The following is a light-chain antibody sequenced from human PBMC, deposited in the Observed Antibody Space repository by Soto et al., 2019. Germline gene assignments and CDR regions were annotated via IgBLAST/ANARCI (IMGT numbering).Light chain of an antibody. CDR1: PSISST. CDR2: GTS. J-gene: IGKJ1*01. V-gene: IGKV3-15*01. Sequence: EVVLTQSPGTLSLSPGDIASLSCRASPSISSTLAWYQQKPGQAPRLLIYGTSTRATGIPARFSGSGSGTEFTLTISSLQSEDFAVYYCQQYNNWPRTFGQGTKVDIK. CDR3: QQYNNWPRT.